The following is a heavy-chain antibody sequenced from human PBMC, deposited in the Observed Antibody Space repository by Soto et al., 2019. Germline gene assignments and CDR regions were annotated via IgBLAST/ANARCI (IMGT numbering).Heavy chain of an antibody. CDR2: INPANGNN. V-gene: IGHV1-3*01. CDR1: GYPFTSHA. CDR3: AREGKPLFRELVGWFDP. J-gene: IGHJ5*02. Sequence: QVQLVQSGAEVKKAGASVKISCQASGYPFTSHAIYWVRQAPGQRPEWMGWINPANGNNKYSPKFQGRVTLTRDTSASTAYMELRTLTSEDTGLYACAREGKPLFRELVGWFDPWGQGTLLTVSS. D-gene: IGHD1-7*01.